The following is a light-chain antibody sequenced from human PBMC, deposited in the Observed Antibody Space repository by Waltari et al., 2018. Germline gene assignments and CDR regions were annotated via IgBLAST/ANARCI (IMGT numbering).Light chain of an antibody. Sequence: QSVLTQPPSVSGVPGQTVTISCTGSSPNLGAVSAVHWYQQLPATAPKVLIYDNINRPSGVPDRFSGSTSGASASLAITGLQAGDEADYYCQSYDNNLNAWVFGGGTKLTVL. CDR3: QSYDNNLNAWV. CDR2: DNI. J-gene: IGLJ3*02. V-gene: IGLV1-40*01. CDR1: SPNLGAVSA.